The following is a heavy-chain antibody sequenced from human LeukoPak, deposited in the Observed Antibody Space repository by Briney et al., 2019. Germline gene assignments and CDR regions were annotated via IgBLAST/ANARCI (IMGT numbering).Heavy chain of an antibody. CDR1: GFTFSSYA. Sequence: GGSLRLSCAASGFTFSSYAMSWVRQAPRKGLEWVSAISGSGGSTYYADSVKGRFTIARDNSKNTLYLQMNSLRAEDTAVYYCAKDRARITMIVVVTNFDYWGQGTLVTVPS. V-gene: IGHV3-23*01. D-gene: IGHD3-22*01. J-gene: IGHJ4*02. CDR3: AKDRARITMIVVVTNFDY. CDR2: ISGSGGST.